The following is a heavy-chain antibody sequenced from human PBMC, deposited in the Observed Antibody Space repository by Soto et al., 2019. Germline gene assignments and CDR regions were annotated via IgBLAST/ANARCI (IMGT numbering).Heavy chain of an antibody. J-gene: IGHJ4*02. CDR1: GFTFSTYS. D-gene: IGHD1-1*01. Sequence: EVQPVESGRGLVKPGGSLRLSCAASGFTFSTYSMNWVRQAPGKGLEWVSSISSSRGYTSYADSVKGRFTISRDNAKNSLFLQMDSLRDEDTAVYYCARGRSRNTNMDYWGQGTLVTVSS. CDR2: ISSSRGYT. CDR3: ARGRSRNTNMDY. V-gene: IGHV3-21*02.